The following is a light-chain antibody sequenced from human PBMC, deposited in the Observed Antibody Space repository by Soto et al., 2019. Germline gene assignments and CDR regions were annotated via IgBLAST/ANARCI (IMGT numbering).Light chain of an antibody. Sequence: EIVLTQSPGTLSLSPGERATLNCRASQSISTSSLAWYRQKPGQAPRLLIYGAFNRATGIPDRFSGSGSGTEFTLTISSLQSEDSAVYYCQQYNNWPTWTFGQGTKVDIK. CDR2: GAF. J-gene: IGKJ1*01. CDR3: QQYNNWPTWT. V-gene: IGKV3-20*01. CDR1: QSISTSS.